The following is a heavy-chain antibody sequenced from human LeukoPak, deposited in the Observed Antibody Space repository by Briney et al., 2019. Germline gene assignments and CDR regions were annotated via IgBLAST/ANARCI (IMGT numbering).Heavy chain of an antibody. J-gene: IGHJ4*02. CDR3: ARLPVKYSASRLGPNFDY. CDR1: GGSFSGYY. Sequence: SETLSLTCAVYGGSFSGYYWSWIRQPPGKGLEWIGEINHSGSTNYNPSLKSRVTISVDTSKNQFSLKLSSVTAADTAVYYCARLPVKYSASRLGPNFDYWGQGTLVTVSS. D-gene: IGHD1-26*01. V-gene: IGHV4-34*01. CDR2: INHSGST.